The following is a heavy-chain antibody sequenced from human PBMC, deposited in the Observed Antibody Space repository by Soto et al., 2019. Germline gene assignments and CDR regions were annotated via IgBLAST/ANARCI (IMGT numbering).Heavy chain of an antibody. CDR3: ARGRYGSGSYSQRPRFDY. CDR2: INHSGST. V-gene: IGHV4-34*01. D-gene: IGHD3-10*01. CDR1: GGSFSGYY. J-gene: IGHJ4*02. Sequence: QVQLQQWGAGLLKPSETLSLTGAVYGGSFSGYYWSWIRQPPGKGLEWIGEINHSGSTNYNPSLKSRVTISVDTSKNQFSLKLSSVTAADTAVYYCARGRYGSGSYSQRPRFDYWGQGTLVTVSS.